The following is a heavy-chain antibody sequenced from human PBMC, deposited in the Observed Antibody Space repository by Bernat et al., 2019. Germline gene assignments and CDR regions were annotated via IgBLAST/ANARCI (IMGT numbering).Heavy chain of an antibody. V-gene: IGHV3-30*03. J-gene: IGHJ4*02. CDR1: GFTFSSYG. Sequence: QVQLVESGGGVVQPGRSLRLSCAASGFTFSSYGMHWVRQAPGKGLEWVAVISYDGSNKYYADSVKGRFTISRDNSKNTVHLQMNSLRAEDTAVYYCAREPDSSSSLDCWGQGTLVTVSS. CDR3: AREPDSSSSLDC. CDR2: ISYDGSNK. D-gene: IGHD6-13*01.